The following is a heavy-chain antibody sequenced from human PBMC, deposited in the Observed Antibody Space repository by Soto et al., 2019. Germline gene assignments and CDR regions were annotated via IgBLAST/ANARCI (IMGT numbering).Heavy chain of an antibody. CDR3: ARVIRALAAAGRGTGWFDP. CDR1: GGSISSGGYY. Sequence: QVQLQESGPGLVKPSQTLSLTCTVSGGSISSGGYYWSWIRQHPGKGLERIGYIYYSGSTHYNPSLKSRVTISVDTSKNQFSLKLSSVTAADTAVYYCARVIRALAAAGRGTGWFDPWGQGTLVTVSS. J-gene: IGHJ5*02. D-gene: IGHD6-13*01. CDR2: IYYSGST. V-gene: IGHV4-31*03.